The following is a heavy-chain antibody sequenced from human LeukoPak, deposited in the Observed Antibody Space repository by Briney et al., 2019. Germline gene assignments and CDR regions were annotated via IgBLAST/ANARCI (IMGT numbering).Heavy chain of an antibody. J-gene: IGHJ4*02. Sequence: SATLSLTWTVSGGSISSSSYYWGWIRQPPGKGLEWIGRIYYSGSTYYNPSLKSRVTISVDTSKNQFSLKLSSVTAADTAVYYCAREWKEWLVLYYFDYWGQGTLVTISS. V-gene: IGHV4-39*07. CDR1: GGSISSSSYY. CDR3: AREWKEWLVLYYFDY. D-gene: IGHD6-19*01. CDR2: IYYSGST.